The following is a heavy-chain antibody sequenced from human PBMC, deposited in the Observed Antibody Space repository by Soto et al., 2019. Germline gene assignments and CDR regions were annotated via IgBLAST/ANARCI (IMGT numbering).Heavy chain of an antibody. J-gene: IGHJ6*02. V-gene: IGHV4-31*03. D-gene: IGHD3-3*01. CDR1: GGSISSGGYY. CDR2: IYYSGST. CDR3: ARDVSDPYDFWSGSYYGMEV. Sequence: SETLSLTCTVSGGSISSGGYYWSWIRQHPGKGLEWIGYIYYSGSTYYNPSLKSRVTISVDTSKNQFSLKLSSVTAADTAVYYCARDVSDPYDFWSGSYYGMEVWGQGTTVTVSS.